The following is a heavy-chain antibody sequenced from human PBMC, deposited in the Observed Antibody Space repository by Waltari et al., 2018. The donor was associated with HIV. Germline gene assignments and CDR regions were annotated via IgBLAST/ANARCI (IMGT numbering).Heavy chain of an antibody. J-gene: IGHJ2*01. Sequence: QVQLVESGGGVVQPGRSLRLSCAASGFTFSSYGMHWVRQAPGKGLEWVAVISYDGSNKYYADSVKGRFTISRDNSKNTLYLQMNSLRAEDTAVYYCAKDWLVRSWYFDLWGRGTLVTVSS. CDR1: GFTFSSYG. V-gene: IGHV3-30*18. CDR2: ISYDGSNK. D-gene: IGHD6-19*01. CDR3: AKDWLVRSWYFDL.